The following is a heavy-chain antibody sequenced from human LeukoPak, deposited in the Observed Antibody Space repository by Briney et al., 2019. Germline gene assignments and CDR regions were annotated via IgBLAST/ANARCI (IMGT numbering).Heavy chain of an antibody. J-gene: IGHJ6*03. V-gene: IGHV4-38-2*02. CDR3: ARVFDSGSQAYFYYMDV. CDR2: SYHSGST. D-gene: IGHD3-10*01. Sequence: SETLSLTCTVSGYSISSGYYWGWIRQPPGKGLEWIGSSYHSGSTNYNPSLKSRVTISVDTSKNQFSLEVSSVTAADTAVYYCARVFDSGSQAYFYYMDVWGKGTTVTISS. CDR1: GYSISSGYY.